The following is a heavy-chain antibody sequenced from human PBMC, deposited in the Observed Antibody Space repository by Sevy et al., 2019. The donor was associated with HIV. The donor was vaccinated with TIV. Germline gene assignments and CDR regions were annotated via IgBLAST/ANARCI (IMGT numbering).Heavy chain of an antibody. Sequence: ASVKVSCKAAGYNFTPYYIHWVRQAPGQGLEWMGIITPSGDTTTYSQKFQGRVTMTSDTSTSTVYMELSSLRYDDTAVYYCTRVRSFGFEYWGQGTLVTVSS. J-gene: IGHJ4*02. CDR2: ITPSGDTT. D-gene: IGHD3-16*01. CDR1: GYNFTPYY. CDR3: TRVRSFGFEY. V-gene: IGHV1-46*01.